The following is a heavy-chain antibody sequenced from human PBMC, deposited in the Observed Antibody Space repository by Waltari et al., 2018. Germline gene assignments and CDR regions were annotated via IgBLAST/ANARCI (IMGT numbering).Heavy chain of an antibody. J-gene: IGHJ4*02. CDR2: ITPIFGTA. CDR3: ASGYSSSWSAFDY. D-gene: IGHD6-13*01. Sequence: QVQLVQSGAEVKKPGSSVKVSCTASGGTFSSYAITWVRQAPGQGLEWMGRITPIFGTANYAQKFQGRVTITADKSTSTAYMELSSLRSEDTAVYYCASGYSSSWSAFDYWGQGTLVTVSS. CDR1: GGTFSSYA. V-gene: IGHV1-69*08.